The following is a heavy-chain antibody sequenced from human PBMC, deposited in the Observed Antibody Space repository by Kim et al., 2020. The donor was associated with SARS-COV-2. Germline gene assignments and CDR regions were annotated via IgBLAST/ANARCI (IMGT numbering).Heavy chain of an antibody. CDR2: INPNSGGT. Sequence: ASVKVSCKASGYTFTGYYMHWVRQAPGQGLEWMGWINPNSGGTNYAQKFQGRVTMTRDTSISTAYMELSRLRSDDTAVYYCAVRIAARPDYYYGMDVWGQGTTVTVSS. CDR1: GYTFTGYY. D-gene: IGHD6-6*01. CDR3: AVRIAARPDYYYGMDV. J-gene: IGHJ6*02. V-gene: IGHV1-2*02.